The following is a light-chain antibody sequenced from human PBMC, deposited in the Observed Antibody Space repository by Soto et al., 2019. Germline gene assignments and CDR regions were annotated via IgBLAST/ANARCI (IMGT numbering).Light chain of an antibody. CDR1: SGHSSYS. V-gene: IGLV4-60*03. CDR2: LEGSGSY. J-gene: IGLJ3*02. CDR3: ETWDSNTRV. Sequence: QPVLTQSSSASASLGSSVKLTCTLSSGHSSYSIAWHQQQPGKAPRSLMKLEGSGSYNKGSGVPDRFSGSSSGADRHLTISNLQSEDEGDYYCETWDSNTRVFGGGTKLTVL.